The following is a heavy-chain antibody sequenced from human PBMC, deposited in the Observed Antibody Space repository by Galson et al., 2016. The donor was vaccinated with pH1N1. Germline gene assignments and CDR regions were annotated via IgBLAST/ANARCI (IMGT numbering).Heavy chain of an antibody. CDR2: AYFRSQWHN. V-gene: IGHV6-1*01. CDR3: ARAKYDNLWGSYRLDY. Sequence: CAISGDSVSAKSVTWNWIRQSPSKGLEWLGRAYFRSQWHNDYAESLRGRLTVNADTSKNEFSLQLNSVTPEDTAVYYCARAKYDNLWGSYRLDYWGQGTLVTVSS. D-gene: IGHD3-16*02. CDR1: GDSVSAKSVT. J-gene: IGHJ4*02.